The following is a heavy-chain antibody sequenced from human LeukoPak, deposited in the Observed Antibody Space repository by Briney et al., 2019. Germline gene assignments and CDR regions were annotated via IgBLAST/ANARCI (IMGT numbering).Heavy chain of an antibody. J-gene: IGHJ4*02. CDR2: ITNSGNSK. CDR3: ARDRVPYSSGPTSFDY. Sequence: GGSLRLSCAASEFTFSSYSMNWVRQAPGKGLEWVSYITNSGNSKSYADSVKGRFTISRDNTKSSLFLQMNSLRAEDTAVYYCARDRVPYSSGPTSFDYWGQGILVTVSS. D-gene: IGHD6-19*01. V-gene: IGHV3-48*01. CDR1: EFTFSSYS.